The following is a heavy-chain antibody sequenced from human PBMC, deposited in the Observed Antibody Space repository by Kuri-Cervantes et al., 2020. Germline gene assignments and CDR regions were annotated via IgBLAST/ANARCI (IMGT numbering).Heavy chain of an antibody. V-gene: IGHV3-7*03. CDR1: GFTFTNNC. CDR3: ARDPHATDDYGGAPNWLDP. D-gene: IGHD4-23*01. Sequence: GGFLRPSCAASGFTFTNNCMTWVRQAPGKGLEWVANIKQDGGEKYYVDSVKGRFTISRDNAKNSLFLKMNSLRSDDTAVYYCARDPHATDDYGGAPNWLDPWGQGTLVTVSS. CDR2: IKQDGGEK. J-gene: IGHJ5*02.